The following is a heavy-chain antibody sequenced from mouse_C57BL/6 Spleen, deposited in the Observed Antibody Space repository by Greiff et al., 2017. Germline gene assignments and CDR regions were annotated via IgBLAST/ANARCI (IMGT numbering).Heavy chain of an antibody. CDR1: GFSLTSYG. V-gene: IGHV2-6*01. Sequence: VKLVESGPGLVAPSQSLSITCTVSGFSLTSYGVDWVRQSPGKGLEWLGVIWGVGSTNYNSALKSRLSISKDNSKSQVFLKRNSLQTDDTAMYYCASGGVDYDGGFAYWGQGTLVTVSA. CDR3: ASGGVDYDGGFAY. D-gene: IGHD2-4*01. CDR2: IWGVGST. J-gene: IGHJ3*01.